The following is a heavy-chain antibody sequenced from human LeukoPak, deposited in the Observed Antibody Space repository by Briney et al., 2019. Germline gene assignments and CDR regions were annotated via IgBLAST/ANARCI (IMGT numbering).Heavy chain of an antibody. CDR3: AAGLHGGSYHLDY. J-gene: IGHJ4*02. V-gene: IGHV1-58*02. CDR1: GFTFTSSA. CDR2: IVVGSGNT. D-gene: IGHD1-26*01. Sequence: ASVKVSCKASGFTFTSSAMQWVRQARGQRLEWIGWIVVGSGNTNYAQKFQERVTITRDMSTSTAYMELSSLRSEDTAVYYCAAGLHGGSYHLDYWGQGTLVTVS.